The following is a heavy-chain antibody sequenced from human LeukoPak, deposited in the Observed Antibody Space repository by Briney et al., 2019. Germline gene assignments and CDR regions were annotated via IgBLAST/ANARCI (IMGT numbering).Heavy chain of an antibody. CDR1: GFTFSSYS. CDR2: IWYDGSNK. J-gene: IGHJ4*02. CDR3: ATHYGAFPGGYFDY. V-gene: IGHV3-33*08. Sequence: GGSLRLSCAASGFTFSSYSMNWVRQAPGKGLEWVAVIWYDGSNKYYADSVKGRFTISKDNAKNTLYLQMNSLRAEDTAVYYCATHYGAFPGGYFDYWGQGTLVTVSS. D-gene: IGHD4-17*01.